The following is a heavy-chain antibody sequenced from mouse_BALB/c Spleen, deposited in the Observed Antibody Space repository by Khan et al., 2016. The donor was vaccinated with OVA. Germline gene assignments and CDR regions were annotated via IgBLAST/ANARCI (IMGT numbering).Heavy chain of an antibody. CDR1: GYIFTTYT. CDR2: INPSNGYT. Sequence: QVQLQQSGAELARPGASVKMSCKASGYIFTTYTMHWVKQRPGQGLEWIGYINPSNGYTNYNQKFKDKSTLTADKSSSTAYMQLSSLTSDYSAVYYCAREGAYYRSDGWFSYWGQGTLVTVSA. D-gene: IGHD2-14*01. V-gene: IGHV1-4*01. CDR3: AREGAYYRSDGWFSY. J-gene: IGHJ3*01.